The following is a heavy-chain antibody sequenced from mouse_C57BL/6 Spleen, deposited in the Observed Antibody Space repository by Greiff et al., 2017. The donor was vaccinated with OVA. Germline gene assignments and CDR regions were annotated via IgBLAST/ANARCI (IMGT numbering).Heavy chain of an antibody. V-gene: IGHV1-69*01. D-gene: IGHD4-1*02. J-gene: IGHJ3*01. CDR2: IAPSDSYT. CDR1: GYTFTSYW. CDR3: AQLGRIAY. Sequence: VQLQQSGAELVMPGASVKLSCKASGYTFTSYWMHWVKQRPGQGLEWIGEIAPSDSYTNYNQKFKGKSTLTVDKSSSTAYMQLSSLTSEDSAVYYCAQLGRIAYWGQGTLVTVSA.